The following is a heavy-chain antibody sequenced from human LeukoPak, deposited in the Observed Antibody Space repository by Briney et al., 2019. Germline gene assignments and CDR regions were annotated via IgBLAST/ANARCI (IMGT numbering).Heavy chain of an antibody. V-gene: IGHV3-66*01. CDR3: ARDPFEAFDI. Sequence: GGSLRLSCAASGFTVSSNYMSWVRQAPGKGLEWVSVIYSGGSTYYADSVKGRFTISRDNSKNTLYLQMSSLRAEDTAVYYCARDPFEAFDIWGQGTMVTVSS. J-gene: IGHJ3*02. CDR2: IYSGGST. CDR1: GFTVSSNY.